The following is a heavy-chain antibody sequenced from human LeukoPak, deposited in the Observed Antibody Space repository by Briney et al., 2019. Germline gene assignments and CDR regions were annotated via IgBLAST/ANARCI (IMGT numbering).Heavy chain of an antibody. J-gene: IGHJ4*02. CDR3: AREDYGEYYFDY. CDR1: GFIFSDFA. V-gene: IGHV3-30*09. CDR2: ISYHGNNK. Sequence: GGSLRLSCAASGFIFSDFAMHWVRQAPGKGLEWVAVISYHGNNKYYADSVKGRFAISRDNARNTLYLQMNSLRPEDAAVYSCAREDYGEYYFDYWGQGTPVTVSS. D-gene: IGHD4-17*01.